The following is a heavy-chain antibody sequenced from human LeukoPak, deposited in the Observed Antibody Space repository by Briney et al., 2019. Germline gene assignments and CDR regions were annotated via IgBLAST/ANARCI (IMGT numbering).Heavy chain of an antibody. CDR2: IYYSGST. CDR1: NGSISSYSYY. CDR3: ALYDSSGYYVDC. Sequence: SETLSLTCTVSNGSISSYSYYWGWIRQPPGKGLEWIGNIYYSGSTYFNPSLKSRVTMSVDTSKNQFSLRLSSVTAADTAVYYCALYDSSGYYVDCWGQGVLVTVSS. J-gene: IGHJ4*02. D-gene: IGHD3-22*01. V-gene: IGHV4-39*01.